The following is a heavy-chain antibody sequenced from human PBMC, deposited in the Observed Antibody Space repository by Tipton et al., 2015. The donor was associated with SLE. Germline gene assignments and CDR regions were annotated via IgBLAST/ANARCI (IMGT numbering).Heavy chain of an antibody. CDR2: VRSKANSHAT. CDR1: GFTFSGSA. J-gene: IGHJ4*02. CDR3: ARHGYDSGFDF. D-gene: IGHD3-22*01. V-gene: IGHV3-73*01. Sequence: SLRLSCVASGFTFSGSAIHWVRQASGKGLEWVGRVRSKANSHATGYAASVRGRFIISRDDSKNTAFLQMNSLKTEETAVYYCARHGYDSGFDFWGQGTPVTVSS.